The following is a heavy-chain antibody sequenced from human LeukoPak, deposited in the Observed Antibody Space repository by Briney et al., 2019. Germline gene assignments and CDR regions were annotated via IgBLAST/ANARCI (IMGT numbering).Heavy chain of an antibody. CDR3: AKAVGYCSSTSCHYGMDV. Sequence: SGGSLRLSCAASGFTFDDYTMHWVRQAPGKGLEWVSLISWDGGSTYYADSVKGRFTISRDNSKNSLYLQMNSLRTKDTALYYCAKAVGYCSSTSCHYGMDVWGQGTTVTVSS. V-gene: IGHV3-43*01. CDR1: GFTFDDYT. D-gene: IGHD2-2*01. CDR2: ISWDGGST. J-gene: IGHJ6*02.